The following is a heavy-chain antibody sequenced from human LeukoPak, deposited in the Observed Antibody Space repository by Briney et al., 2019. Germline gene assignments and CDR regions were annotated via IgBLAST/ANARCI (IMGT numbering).Heavy chain of an antibody. CDR2: INTGGSST. Sequence: GGSLRLSCAASGFTFSDYWMHWVRQVPGKGLVWVSRINTGGSSTTYADSVKGRFTISRDNAKNMLYLQMNSLRDEDTAVYYCASTARQSYFDYWGQGILVTVSS. V-gene: IGHV3-74*01. CDR3: ASTARQSYFDY. J-gene: IGHJ4*02. CDR1: GFTFSDYW.